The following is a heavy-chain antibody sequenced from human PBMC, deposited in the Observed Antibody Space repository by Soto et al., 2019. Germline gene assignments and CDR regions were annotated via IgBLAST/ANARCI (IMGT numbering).Heavy chain of an antibody. D-gene: IGHD4-17*01. V-gene: IGHV3-66*01. Sequence: GGSLRLSCAASGFSVSTAYLSWVRQVPGKGLQWVSIIYKDGTTHYADSVKGRFAIYRDTSDNTLYLQMNSLSVDDTAVYYCARAPTVTTIYDSWGQGTLVTVSS. CDR2: IYKDGTT. CDR1: GFSVSTAY. J-gene: IGHJ4*02. CDR3: ARAPTVTTIYDS.